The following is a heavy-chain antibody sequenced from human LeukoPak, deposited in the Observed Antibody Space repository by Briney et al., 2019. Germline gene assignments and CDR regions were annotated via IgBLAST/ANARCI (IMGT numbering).Heavy chain of an antibody. CDR2: LSSSGSTI. CDR3: ARDVTMPPGAGYCSGGSCAAFDI. V-gene: IGHV3-11*04. CDR1: GFTFSDYY. J-gene: IGHJ3*02. Sequence: GGSLRLSCAASGFTFSDYYMNWIRQAPGKGPEWVSYLSSSGSTIYYADSVKGRFTISRDNAKNSLYLQMNSLRAEDTAVYYCARDVTMPPGAGYCSGGSCAAFDIWGQGTMVTVSS. D-gene: IGHD2-15*01.